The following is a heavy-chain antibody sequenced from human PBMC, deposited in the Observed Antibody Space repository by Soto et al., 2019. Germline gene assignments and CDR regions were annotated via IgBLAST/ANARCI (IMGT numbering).Heavy chain of an antibody. V-gene: IGHV3-21*01. CDR2: ISSSSSYI. D-gene: IGHD3-22*01. J-gene: IGHJ4*02. Sequence: PGGSLRLSCAASGFTFSSYSMNWVRQAPGKGLEWVSSISSSSSYIYYADSVKGRFTISRDNAKNSLYLQMNSLRAEDTAVYYCAREEYYYDSSGYYWDYFDYWGQGTLVTVYS. CDR1: GFTFSSYS. CDR3: AREEYYYDSSGYYWDYFDY.